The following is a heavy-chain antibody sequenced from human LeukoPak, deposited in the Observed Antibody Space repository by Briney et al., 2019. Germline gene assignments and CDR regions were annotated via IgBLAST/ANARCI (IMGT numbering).Heavy chain of an antibody. CDR2: LSHSGST. Sequence: SETLSLTCSVSGYSISSGYYWGWIRQPPGKGLEWIGSLSHSGSTYYSPSLKSRVTMSVDTSKNQFSLNLKSMTAADTAVYYCAREGASYGGGFDYWGQGTLVAVSS. CDR1: GYSISSGYY. D-gene: IGHD1-26*01. J-gene: IGHJ4*02. V-gene: IGHV4-38-2*02. CDR3: AREGASYGGGFDY.